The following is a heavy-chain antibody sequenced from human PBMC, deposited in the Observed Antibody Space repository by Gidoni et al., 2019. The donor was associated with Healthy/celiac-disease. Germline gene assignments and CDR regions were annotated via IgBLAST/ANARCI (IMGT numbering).Heavy chain of an antibody. V-gene: IGHV3-33*01. Sequence: WVAVIWYDGSNKYYADSVKGRFTISRDNSKNTLYLQMNRLRSEDTAVYYCARDLRYSYPDYWGQGTLVTVSS. CDR2: IWYDGSNK. D-gene: IGHD5-18*01. CDR3: ARDLRYSYPDY. J-gene: IGHJ4*02.